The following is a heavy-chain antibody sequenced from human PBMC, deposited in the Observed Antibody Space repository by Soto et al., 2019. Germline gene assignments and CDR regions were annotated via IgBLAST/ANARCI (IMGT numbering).Heavy chain of an antibody. V-gene: IGHV4-59*01. J-gene: IGHJ4*02. Sequence: SETLSLTCTVSGGSTSSYYWSWIRQPPGKGLEWIGYIYYSGSTNYNPSLKSRVAISVDTSKNQFSLKLSSVTAADTAVYYCARGSPFYDFWSGYSLYYFDYWGQGTLVTVSS. CDR1: GGSTSSYY. CDR2: IYYSGST. CDR3: ARGSPFYDFWSGYSLYYFDY. D-gene: IGHD3-3*01.